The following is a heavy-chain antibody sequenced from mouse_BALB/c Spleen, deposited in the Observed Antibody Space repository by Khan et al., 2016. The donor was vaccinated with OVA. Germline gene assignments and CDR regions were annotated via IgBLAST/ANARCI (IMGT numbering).Heavy chain of an antibody. CDR3: AKYGNYHYYAMVY. J-gene: IGHJ4*01. D-gene: IGHD2-10*02. CDR1: GYAITSDYA. V-gene: IGHV3-2*02. CDR2: INYSGNT. Sequence: VQLKQSGPGLVKPSQSLSLTCTVTGYAITSDYAWNWIRQFPGNKLEWMGYINYSGNTSYNPSLKSRISITRDTSKNQFFLLLNSVTTEDTATYYCAKYGNYHYYAMVYWGQGTSVTVSS.